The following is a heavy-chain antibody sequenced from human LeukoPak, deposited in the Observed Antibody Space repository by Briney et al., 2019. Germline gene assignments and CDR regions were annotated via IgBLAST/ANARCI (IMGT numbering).Heavy chain of an antibody. V-gene: IGHV2-70*11. CDR2: IAWDDDK. CDR1: GFSLSTSGMC. Sequence: SGPALVKPTQTLTLTCTFSGFSLSTSGMCVSWIRQPPGKALEWLARIAWDDDKYYSTSLKTRLTISNDTSKNQVVLTMTNMDPVDTATYYCARIRYDSSGYPPNFDYWGQGTLVTVSS. J-gene: IGHJ4*02. D-gene: IGHD3-22*01. CDR3: ARIRYDSSGYPPNFDY.